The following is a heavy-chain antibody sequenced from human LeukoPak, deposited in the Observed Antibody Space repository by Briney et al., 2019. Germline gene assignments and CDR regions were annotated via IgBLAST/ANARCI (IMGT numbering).Heavy chain of an antibody. J-gene: IGHJ4*02. D-gene: IGHD5-18*01. Sequence: SETLSLTCTVSGGSISSSSYYWGWIRQPPGKGLEWIGSIYYSGNTYYNPSLKSRVTISVDTSKNQFSLKLSSVTAADTAVYHCARQSTAMGTFDYWGQGTLVPVSS. CDR2: IYYSGNT. V-gene: IGHV4-39*01. CDR3: ARQSTAMGTFDY. CDR1: GGSISSSSYY.